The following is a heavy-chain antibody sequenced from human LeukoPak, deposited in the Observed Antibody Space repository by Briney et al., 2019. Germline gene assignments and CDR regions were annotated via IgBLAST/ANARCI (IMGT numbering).Heavy chain of an antibody. D-gene: IGHD3-22*01. CDR1: GGSISSGGYS. CDR2: IYYSGST. J-gene: IGHJ4*02. V-gene: IGHV4-61*08. CDR3: ASHTYYYDSSG. Sequence: SETLSLTCTVSGGSISSGGYSWSWIRQPPGKGLEWIGYIYYSGSTYYNPSLKSRVTISVDTSKNQFSLKLSSVTAADTAVYYCASHTYYYDSSGWGQGTLVTVSS.